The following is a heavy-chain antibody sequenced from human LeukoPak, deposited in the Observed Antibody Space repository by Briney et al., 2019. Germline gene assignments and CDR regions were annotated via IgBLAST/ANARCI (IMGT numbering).Heavy chain of an antibody. J-gene: IGHJ4*02. Sequence: PGGSLRLSCVASGITFSNYAVSWVRQAPEKGLDWVSVISCSAHKIRYADSVKGRFTISRDNSENIVYLQMNNLRVEDTAVYYCAGRPTGYSSGYIHWGQGTLVTVSS. V-gene: IGHV3-23*01. D-gene: IGHD5-18*01. CDR3: AGRPTGYSSGYIH. CDR2: ISCSAHKI. CDR1: GITFSNYA.